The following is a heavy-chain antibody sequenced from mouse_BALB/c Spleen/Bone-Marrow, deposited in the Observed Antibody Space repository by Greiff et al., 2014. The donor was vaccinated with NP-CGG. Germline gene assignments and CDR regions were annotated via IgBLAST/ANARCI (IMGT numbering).Heavy chain of an antibody. Sequence: QVQLKESGAELAKPGASVKMSCKASGYTFTNYWMHWVKQRPGQGLEWIGYINPSTGNTEYNQKFKDKATLTADKSSNTAFMQRSSLTSEDSAVYFCARGNYEAMDYWGQGTSVTVSS. D-gene: IGHD2-1*01. V-gene: IGHV1-7*01. CDR3: ARGNYEAMDY. CDR2: INPSTGNT. CDR1: GYTFTNYW. J-gene: IGHJ4*01.